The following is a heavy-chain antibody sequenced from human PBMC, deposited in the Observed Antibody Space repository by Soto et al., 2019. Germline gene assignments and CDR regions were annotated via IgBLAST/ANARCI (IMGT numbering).Heavy chain of an antibody. Sequence: QVPLVASGGGLVMPGESLRLSCAASGFTFSDHYMSWIRQAPGKGLEWVSYISSRGNSMYYADSVKGRFTVSRDNAENSLYLQMNSLRAEDTAVYYCARRAASGRHFDHWGQGTLVSVSS. V-gene: IGHV3-11*01. CDR1: GFTFSDHY. CDR3: ARRAASGRHFDH. D-gene: IGHD6-13*01. CDR2: ISSRGNSM. J-gene: IGHJ4*02.